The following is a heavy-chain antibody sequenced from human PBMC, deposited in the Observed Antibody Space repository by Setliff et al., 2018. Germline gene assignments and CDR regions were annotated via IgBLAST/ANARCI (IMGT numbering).Heavy chain of an antibody. D-gene: IGHD3-22*01. CDR1: GYTFTSHY. V-gene: IGHV1-46*01. CDR2: INPSSGRT. J-gene: IGHJ3*02. Sequence: GASVKVSCKASGYTFTSHYMHWVRQAPGLGLEWMGTINPSSGRTSYAQKFQGRVTMTRDTSTSTVHRDMSSLRSEGTAVYYCARDVFPYHYEGAFDIWGQGTMVTVSS. CDR3: ARDVFPYHYEGAFDI.